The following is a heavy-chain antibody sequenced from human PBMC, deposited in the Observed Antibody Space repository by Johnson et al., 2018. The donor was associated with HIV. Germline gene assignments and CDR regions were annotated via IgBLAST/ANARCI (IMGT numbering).Heavy chain of an antibody. D-gene: IGHD1-26*01. V-gene: IGHV3-33*08. CDR1: GFTFNTYG. Sequence: QVQLVESGGGVVQPGGSLRLSCAASGFTFNTYGMDWVRQAPGKGLEWVAFTRYDGSNKYYADSVKGRFTISSDNSKNTLSLQLISLRVEDTAVYYCARSYGGSYYGWDAFDIWGQGTMVTVSS. CDR3: ARSYGGSYYGWDAFDI. J-gene: IGHJ3*02. CDR2: TRYDGSNK.